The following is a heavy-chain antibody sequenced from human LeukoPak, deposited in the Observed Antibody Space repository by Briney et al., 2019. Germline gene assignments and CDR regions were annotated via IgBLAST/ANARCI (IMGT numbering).Heavy chain of an antibody. CDR1: GGSTGSGGFY. V-gene: IGHV4-31*03. J-gene: IGHJ5*02. CDR3: ARVGGQIPNFWADWFDP. Sequence: PSETLSLTCSVSGGSTGSGGFYWSWIRQAPGKGLEWIGYIYDSGTTNYNPSLKSRVTISVDTSKKQFSLMLTSVTAADTAVYYCARVGGQIPNFWADWFDPWGQGIQVTVSS. D-gene: IGHD1-26*01. CDR2: IYDSGTT.